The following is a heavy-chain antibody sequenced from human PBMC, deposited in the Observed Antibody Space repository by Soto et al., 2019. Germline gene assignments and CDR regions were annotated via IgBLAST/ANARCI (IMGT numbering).Heavy chain of an antibody. CDR3: ARDILSGGAYTDA. Sequence: GGSLSLSCASSGFTFSSYTMNWVRQAPGKGLEWISSISSGSSYIYYAGSVKGRFTISRDNAKNSLFLQMNSLRADDTAVYYCARDILSGGAYTDAWGQGNKVTVSS. CDR2: ISSGSSYI. CDR1: GFTFSSYT. D-gene: IGHD3-10*01. V-gene: IGHV3-21*01. J-gene: IGHJ5*02.